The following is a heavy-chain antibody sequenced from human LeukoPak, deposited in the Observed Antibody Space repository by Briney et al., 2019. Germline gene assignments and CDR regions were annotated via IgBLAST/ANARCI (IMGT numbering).Heavy chain of an antibody. V-gene: IGHV4-59*01. D-gene: IGHD4-11*01. CDR3: ARIDYSNFDY. Sequence: SETLSLTCTVSGGSISSYYWSWIRQTQGKGLEWIGYIYYSGSTNYNPSLKSRVTISVDTSKNQFSLKLSSVTAADTAVYYCARIDYSNFDYWGQGTLVTVSS. CDR1: GGSISSYY. CDR2: IYYSGST. J-gene: IGHJ4*02.